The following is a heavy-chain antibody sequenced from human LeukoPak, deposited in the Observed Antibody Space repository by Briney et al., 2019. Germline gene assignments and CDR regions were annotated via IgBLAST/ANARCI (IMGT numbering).Heavy chain of an antibody. CDR3: AKENPYDKNHDY. D-gene: IGHD1-14*01. CDR2: IRYDGSNK. V-gene: IGHV3-30*02. J-gene: IGHJ4*02. Sequence: GGSLNLSCTASGFTFSSYGMHWVRQAPGKGLEWVAFIRYDGSNKYYADTVKGRFTISRDNSKNTLYLHMNSLRAEDTAVYYCAKENPYDKNHDYWGQGTLVTVSS. CDR1: GFTFSSYG.